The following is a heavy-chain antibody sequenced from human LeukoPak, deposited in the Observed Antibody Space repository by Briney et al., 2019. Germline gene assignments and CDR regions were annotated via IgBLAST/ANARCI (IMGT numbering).Heavy chain of an antibody. Sequence: GGSLRLSCAASGFTFSTYAMTWARQAPGKGLEWVSGVSSSGAATHYADSVKGRFTISGDNSRSTLYLHMNSLRADDTAVYYCAKPFTQTPYAIGWYTCDSWGQGTLVTVSS. J-gene: IGHJ4*02. CDR2: VSSSGAAT. V-gene: IGHV3-23*01. CDR1: GFTFSTYA. D-gene: IGHD6-19*01. CDR3: AKPFTQTPYAIGWYTCDS.